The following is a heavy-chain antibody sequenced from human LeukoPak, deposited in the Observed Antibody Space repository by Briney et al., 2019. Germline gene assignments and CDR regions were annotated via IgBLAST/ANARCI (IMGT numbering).Heavy chain of an antibody. CDR1: GFTFSTYA. V-gene: IGHV3-23*01. CDR3: AKLDSGSYSDY. CDR2: ISANGGST. J-gene: IGHJ4*02. Sequence: GSLRLSCAASGFTFSTYAMSWVRQAPGKGLEWVSAISANGGSTFYADSVKGRFTISRDNSKNTLYLQMNSLRAEDTAVYYCAKLDSGSYSDYWGQGTLVTVSS. D-gene: IGHD1-26*01.